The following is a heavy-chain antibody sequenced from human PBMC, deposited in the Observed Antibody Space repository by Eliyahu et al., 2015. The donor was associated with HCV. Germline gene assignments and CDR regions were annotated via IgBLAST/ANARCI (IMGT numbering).Heavy chain of an antibody. CDR3: AKDLAKGAAAGTVEYFQH. Sequence: EVQLLESGGGLVQPGGSLRLSCAASGFTFSSXARSWVRQAPGKGLEWVSAISGSGGSTYYADSVKGRFTISRDNSKNTLYLQMNSLRAEDTAVYYCAKDLAKGAAAGTVEYFQHWGQGTLVTVSS. V-gene: IGHV3-23*01. CDR1: GFTFSSXA. CDR2: ISGSGGST. J-gene: IGHJ1*01. D-gene: IGHD6-13*01.